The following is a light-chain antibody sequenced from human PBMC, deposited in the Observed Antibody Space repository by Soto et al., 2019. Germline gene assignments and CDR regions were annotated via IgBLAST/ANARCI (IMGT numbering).Light chain of an antibody. Sequence: DIQMTQSPSSLSASVGDRATITCRASQGISSNLAWYQQKPGKAPKLLIYAASTMPTGIPARFSGSGSGTEFTLTISSLQSEDVATYYCQQYNSGPGAFGPGTKVDIK. J-gene: IGKJ3*01. CDR3: QQYNSGPGA. V-gene: IGKV1-27*01. CDR1: QGISSN. CDR2: AAS.